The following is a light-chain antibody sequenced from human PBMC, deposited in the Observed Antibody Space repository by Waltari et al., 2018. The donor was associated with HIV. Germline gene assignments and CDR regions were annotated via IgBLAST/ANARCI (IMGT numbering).Light chain of an antibody. V-gene: IGKV4-1*01. J-gene: IGKJ1*01. CDR3: HQYFSAPWT. Sequence: DIVMTPSPDSLAVSLGERVTINCKSSQSLLYSANNKNYLAWSQQRPGQPPKLLIYWTSARESGVPERFSGSGSGTDFTLTISSLQADDVAVYYCHQYFSAPWTFGQGTKVEIK. CDR2: WTS. CDR1: QSLLYSANNKNY.